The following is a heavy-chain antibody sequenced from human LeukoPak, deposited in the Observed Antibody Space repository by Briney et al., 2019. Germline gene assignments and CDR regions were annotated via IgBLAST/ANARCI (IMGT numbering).Heavy chain of an antibody. CDR3: ARGVSNFRYSNFDYYYMDV. CDR1: GGSISSYY. CDR2: IYYSGST. D-gene: IGHD4-11*01. Sequence: SETLSLTCTVSGGSISSYYWSWIRQPPGKGLEWIGYIYYSGSTNYNPSLKSRVTISLDTSKNQFSLKLSSVTAADTAVYYCARGVSNFRYSNFDYYYMDVWGKGTTVTVSS. V-gene: IGHV4-59*08. J-gene: IGHJ6*03.